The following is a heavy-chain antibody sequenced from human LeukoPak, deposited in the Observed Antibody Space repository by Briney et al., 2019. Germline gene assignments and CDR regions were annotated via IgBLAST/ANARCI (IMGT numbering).Heavy chain of an antibody. CDR2: ISSAGSFI. J-gene: IGHJ4*02. V-gene: IGHV3-21*04. CDR3: ARDGGSALDY. D-gene: IGHD3-16*01. Sequence: GGSLRLSCAASGFAFTTYTMHWVRQAPGKGLEWVSSISSAGSFIYYADSLKGRISISRDNAKNSLYLHLNGLRAEDTAIYYCARDGGSALDYWGQGTLVTISS. CDR1: GFAFTTYT.